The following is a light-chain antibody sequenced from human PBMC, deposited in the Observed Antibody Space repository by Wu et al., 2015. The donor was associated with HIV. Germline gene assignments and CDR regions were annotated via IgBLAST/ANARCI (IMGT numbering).Light chain of an antibody. J-gene: IGKJ2*01. CDR1: QVISNA. V-gene: IGKV1-13*02. CDR3: QQFNSNPLT. Sequence: AIQLTQSPSSLSASVGDRVTVTCRASQVISNALAWYQQKPGKAPKLLIYDASNLEAGVPSRFSGSGSGINFTLTISCLQPEDFATYYCQQFNSNPLTFGQGTKLQIE. CDR2: DAS.